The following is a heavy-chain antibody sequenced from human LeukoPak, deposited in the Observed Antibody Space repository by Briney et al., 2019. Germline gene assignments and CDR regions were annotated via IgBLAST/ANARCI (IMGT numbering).Heavy chain of an antibody. D-gene: IGHD5-18*01. CDR1: GFTFSSYA. CDR2: ISGSGGST. Sequence: GGSLRLSCAASGFTFSSYAMSWVRQAPGKGLEWVSAISGSGGSTYYADSVRGRFTISRDNSKNTLYLQMNSLRAEDTAVYYCAKSGDGYLYYFDYWGQGTLVTVSS. V-gene: IGHV3-23*01. J-gene: IGHJ4*02. CDR3: AKSGDGYLYYFDY.